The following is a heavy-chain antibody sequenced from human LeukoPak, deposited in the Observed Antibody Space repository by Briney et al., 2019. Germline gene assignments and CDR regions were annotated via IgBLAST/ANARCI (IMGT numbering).Heavy chain of an antibody. Sequence: TGGSLRLSCAASGFSFNIYWMSWVRQAPGKGLEWVANINQDGDEKYYVDSVKGRFTISRDNAKNSLYLHMNSLRAEDTAVYYCAKEGGYSGYDIDYWGQGTLVTVSS. D-gene: IGHD5-12*01. V-gene: IGHV3-7*05. CDR3: AKEGGYSGYDIDY. CDR1: GFSFNIYW. J-gene: IGHJ4*02. CDR2: INQDGDEK.